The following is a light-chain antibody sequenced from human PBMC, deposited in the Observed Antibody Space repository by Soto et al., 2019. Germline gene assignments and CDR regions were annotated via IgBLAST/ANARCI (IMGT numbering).Light chain of an antibody. CDR1: SSDVGSYNL. J-gene: IGLJ3*02. Sequence: QSALTQPASVSGSPGQSITISCTGTSSDVGSYNLVSWYQQHPGKAPKLMIYEGSKRPSGVSNRFSGSKSGNTASLTISGLQAEDEADYYCCSYAGSSTFLFGGGTKLTAL. V-gene: IGLV2-23*03. CDR3: CSYAGSSTFL. CDR2: EGS.